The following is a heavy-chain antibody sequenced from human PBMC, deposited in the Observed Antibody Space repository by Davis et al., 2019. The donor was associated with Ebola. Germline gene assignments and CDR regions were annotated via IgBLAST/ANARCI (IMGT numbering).Heavy chain of an antibody. V-gene: IGHV3-7*01. J-gene: IGHJ4*02. D-gene: IGHD3-22*01. CDR2: IKEDGSQQ. CDR1: GFTFSNYW. Sequence: GESLKISCAASGFTFSNYWMNWVRQAPGKGLEWIGQIKEDGSQQYYLDSLKGRFTISRDNAKNSLYLQMNSLRAEDTAVYYCARDRGWLAHDYWGRETLVTVSS. CDR3: ARDRGWLAHDY.